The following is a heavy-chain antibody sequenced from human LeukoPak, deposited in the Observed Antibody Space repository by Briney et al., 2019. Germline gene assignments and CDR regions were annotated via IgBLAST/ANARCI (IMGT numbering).Heavy chain of an antibody. Sequence: SETLSLTCTVSGGSISSYYWSWIRQPPGKGLEWIGYIYYSGSTNYNPSLKSGVTISVDTSKNQFSLKLSSVTAADTAVYYCARTTEGGYTYGYFYYSSMDVWGKGTPVTISS. CDR1: GGSISSYY. CDR3: ARTTEGGYTYGYFYYSSMDV. J-gene: IGHJ6*03. V-gene: IGHV4-59*01. D-gene: IGHD5-18*01. CDR2: IYYSGST.